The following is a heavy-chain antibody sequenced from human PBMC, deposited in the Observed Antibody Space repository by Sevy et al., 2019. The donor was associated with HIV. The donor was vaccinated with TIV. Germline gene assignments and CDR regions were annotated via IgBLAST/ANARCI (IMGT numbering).Heavy chain of an antibody. D-gene: IGHD6-6*01. CDR1: GGSISSYY. Sequence: SETLSLTCTVSGGSISSYYWSWIRQPPGKGLEWMGYIYYSGSTNYNPSLKSRVTISVDTSKNQFSLKLSSVTAADTAVYYCARALQLANWFDPWGQGTLVTVSS. CDR3: ARALQLANWFDP. J-gene: IGHJ5*02. CDR2: IYYSGST. V-gene: IGHV4-59*13.